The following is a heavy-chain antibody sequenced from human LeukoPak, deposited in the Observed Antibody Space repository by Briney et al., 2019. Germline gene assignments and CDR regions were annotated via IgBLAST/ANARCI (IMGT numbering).Heavy chain of an antibody. D-gene: IGHD3-22*01. Sequence: SVKVSCTASGGTFSSYAISWVRQAPGQGLEWMGGIIPIFGTANYAQKFQGRVTITADESTSTAYMELSSLRSEDTAVYYCARGDGDSDSNGVLMGWFDPWGQGTLVTVSS. CDR1: GGTFSSYA. V-gene: IGHV1-69*01. CDR2: IIPIFGTA. CDR3: ARGDGDSDSNGVLMGWFDP. J-gene: IGHJ5*02.